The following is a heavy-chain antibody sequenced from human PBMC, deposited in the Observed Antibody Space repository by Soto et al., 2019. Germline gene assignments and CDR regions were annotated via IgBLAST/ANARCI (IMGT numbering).Heavy chain of an antibody. CDR3: ARGRGYSGDDHYYYFDMDV. CDR1: GGTFNNYP. Sequence: SVKVSCKASGGTFNNYPITWVRQAPGEGLEWMGGSIPIFGTANYAQKFQGRVTISVDESTSTAYMELSSLRSEDTAVYYCARGRGYSGDDHYYYFDMDVWGQGTTAPVYS. J-gene: IGHJ6*02. V-gene: IGHV1-69*13. CDR2: SIPIFGTA. D-gene: IGHD5-12*01.